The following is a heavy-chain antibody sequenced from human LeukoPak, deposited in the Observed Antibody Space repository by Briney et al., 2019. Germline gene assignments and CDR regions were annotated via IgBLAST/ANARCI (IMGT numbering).Heavy chain of an antibody. J-gene: IGHJ4*02. CDR1: GFTVSSHY. D-gene: IGHD2-15*01. CDR2: IYSGGST. Sequence: GGSLRLSCAASGFTVSSHYMSWVRQAPGKGLEWVSVIYSGGSTYYADSVRGRFTISRDSSKNTLYLQMNSLRAEDTAVYYCARDPCSGGSCYRNFDYWGQGTLVTVSS. V-gene: IGHV3-66*01. CDR3: ARDPCSGGSCYRNFDY.